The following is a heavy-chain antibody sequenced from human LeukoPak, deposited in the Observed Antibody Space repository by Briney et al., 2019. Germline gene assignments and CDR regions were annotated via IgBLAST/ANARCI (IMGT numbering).Heavy chain of an antibody. J-gene: IGHJ6*02. Sequence: GASVTDSCKASRYTSTSYGISWVRPAPGQGREGMGWISAYNGNTNYAQKLQGRVTMTTDTSASTAYMELRSLRSDDTAVYYCARESGWYGLDVWGQGTTVTVSS. CDR1: RYTSTSYG. CDR3: ARESGWYGLDV. D-gene: IGHD6-19*01. V-gene: IGHV1-18*01. CDR2: ISAYNGNT.